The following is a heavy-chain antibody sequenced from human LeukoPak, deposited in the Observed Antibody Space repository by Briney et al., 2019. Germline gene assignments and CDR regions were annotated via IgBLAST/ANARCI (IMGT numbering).Heavy chain of an antibody. CDR3: ARDSPITGTYLWFFDY. V-gene: IGHV3-74*01. CDR2: INGDGSST. D-gene: IGHD5/OR15-5a*01. CDR1: GFTFSAYW. Sequence: PGGSLRLSCAASGFTFSAYWMHWVRQLPGKGLVWVSRINGDGSSTNYADSVKGRFTISRDNAKNTLYLQMNSLRAEYTAIYYCARDSPITGTYLWFFDYWGQGALVTVSS. J-gene: IGHJ4*02.